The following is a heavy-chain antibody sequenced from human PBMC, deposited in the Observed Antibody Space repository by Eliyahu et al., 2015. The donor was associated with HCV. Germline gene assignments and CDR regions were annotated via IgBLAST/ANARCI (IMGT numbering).Heavy chain of an antibody. CDR2: IHYSGST. J-gene: IGHJ5*02. CDR1: XGXXTTYY. CDR3: ASGGGGIAVTGTGGWFDP. D-gene: IGHD6-19*01. Sequence: QVQLQESGPGLVKPSETLSLTCTXSXGXXTTYYXSWXRQPPGKGLEWLGYIHYSGSTNYNPSLKSRVTMSVDTSKNQFSLNLTSVTAADTAMYXCASGGGGIAVTGTGGWFDPWGQGTLVTVSS. V-gene: IGHV4-59*01.